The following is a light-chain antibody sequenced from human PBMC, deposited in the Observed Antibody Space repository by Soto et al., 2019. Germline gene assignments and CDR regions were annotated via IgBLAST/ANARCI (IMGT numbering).Light chain of an antibody. J-gene: IGKJ4*01. CDR1: QTISTW. CDR2: DAS. Sequence: TQSPGTLSLSPGERATLSCRASQTISTWMAWYQHKPGKAPKLLVYDASTLQSGVPSRFSGRGTGTEFTLIISSLHPEDIAIYYCQQSYSTPLTFGGGTKVDIK. CDR3: QQSYSTPLT. V-gene: IGKV1-39*01.